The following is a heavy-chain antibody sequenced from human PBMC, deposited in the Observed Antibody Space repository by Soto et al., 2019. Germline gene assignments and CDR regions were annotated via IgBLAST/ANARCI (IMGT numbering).Heavy chain of an antibody. D-gene: IGHD2-15*01. CDR1: GFALVTSGVG. J-gene: IGHJ5*02. CDR2: IYLDDHK. CDR3: AQRSTKLKNWLEP. V-gene: IGHV2-5*02. Sequence: SGPTLLNPTHTLTLTDAFSGFALVTSGVGVGCIREPPGKAREWLSLIYLDDHKRYSPSLKSKLTITKDTSKNQVVLTMTNMENVDRATYFRAQRSTKLKNWLEPWGQGTLV.